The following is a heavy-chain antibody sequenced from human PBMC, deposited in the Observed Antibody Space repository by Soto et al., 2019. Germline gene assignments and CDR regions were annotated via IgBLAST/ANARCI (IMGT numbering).Heavy chain of an antibody. CDR3: ARGRGYSDYESTYYFDN. J-gene: IGHJ4*02. CDR1: GGSIRSNY. D-gene: IGHD5-12*01. Sequence: SETLSLTCSVSGGSIRSNYWSWIRQPPGKGLEWIGYLYYSGSTKYNPSLKSRVTISVDTSKNQVSLKLNSVTAADTAVYYCARGRGYSDYESTYYFDNWGQGTLLTISS. V-gene: IGHV4-59*01. CDR2: LYYSGST.